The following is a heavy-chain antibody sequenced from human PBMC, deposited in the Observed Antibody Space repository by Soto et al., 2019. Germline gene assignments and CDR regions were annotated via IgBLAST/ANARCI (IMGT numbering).Heavy chain of an antibody. CDR1: GFTFSTYG. Sequence: GGSLRLSCAASGFTFSTYGMHWVRQAPGKRLEWVAGIRYDGSNQYYADSVKGQFTISRDNSKNTLYLQMDSLRADDTAVYYCARDFTAGATCSGLSYFAMDVWGQGTTVTVSS. J-gene: IGHJ6*02. CDR2: IRYDGSNQ. D-gene: IGHD1-26*01. V-gene: IGHV3-30*02. CDR3: ARDFTAGATCSGLSYFAMDV.